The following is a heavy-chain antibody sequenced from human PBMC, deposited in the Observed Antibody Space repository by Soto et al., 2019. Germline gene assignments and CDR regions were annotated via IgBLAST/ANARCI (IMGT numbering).Heavy chain of an antibody. CDR1: GFTFSSYG. CDR3: AKDPYSGSYY. Sequence: QVQLVESGGGVVQPGRSLRLSCAASGFTFSSYGMHWVRQAPGKGLEWVAVISYDGSNKYYADSVKGRFTISRDNSKNTLYLQMNRLRAEDTAVYYCAKDPYSGSYYWGQGTLVTVSS. CDR2: ISYDGSNK. V-gene: IGHV3-30*18. J-gene: IGHJ4*02. D-gene: IGHD1-26*01.